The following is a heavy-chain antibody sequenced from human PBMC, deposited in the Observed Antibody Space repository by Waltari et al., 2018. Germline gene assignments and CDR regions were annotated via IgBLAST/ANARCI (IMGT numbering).Heavy chain of an antibody. D-gene: IGHD6-19*01. Sequence: EVQLLQSGAELKEPGTTVRISCRVPGYTSSATYYHGVQQAPGKGLRWMGLVDPEDGETIYADNFQGRVTISADTSTDTAFMELSSLRSEDTAVFYCATALGDSSSASRPFDFWGQGTMITVSS. J-gene: IGHJ3*01. CDR3: ATALGDSSSASRPFDF. V-gene: IGHV1-69-2*01. CDR2: VDPEDGET. CDR1: GYTSSATY.